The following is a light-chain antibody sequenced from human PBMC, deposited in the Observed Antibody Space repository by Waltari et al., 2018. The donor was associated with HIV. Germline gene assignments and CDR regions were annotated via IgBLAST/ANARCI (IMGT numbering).Light chain of an antibody. Sequence: NFMLTQPHSVSESPGKTVTISCTRSSGSIASNYVQWYQQRPGSSPTTLLYEDNQRPSGVPDRFSGSIDSSSNSASLTISGLKTEDEAYYYCQSYDSSNQVFGGGTKLTVL. CDR1: SGSIASNY. J-gene: IGLJ2*01. V-gene: IGLV6-57*01. CDR3: QSYDSSNQV. CDR2: EDN.